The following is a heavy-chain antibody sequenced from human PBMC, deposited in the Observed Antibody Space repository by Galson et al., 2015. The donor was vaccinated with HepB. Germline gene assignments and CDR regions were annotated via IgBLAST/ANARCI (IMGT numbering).Heavy chain of an antibody. CDR3: MRDTDPDV. CDR2: IKARDGET. Sequence: SVKVSCKASGYTFTDNYIHWVRQAPGKGLEWMAWIKARDGETKYAPNFEDRLTVTRDTSISTSYMDLTSLRSDDTGIYFCMRDTDPDVWGQGTLVTVS. D-gene: IGHD1-14*01. J-gene: IGHJ4*02. V-gene: IGHV1-2*02. CDR1: GYTFTDNY.